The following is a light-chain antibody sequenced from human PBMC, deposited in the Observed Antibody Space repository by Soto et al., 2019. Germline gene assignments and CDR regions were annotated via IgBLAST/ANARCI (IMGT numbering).Light chain of an antibody. CDR3: QQYNTWPPWT. CDR1: QSVSSN. Sequence: EIVMTQSPATLSVSPGERATLSCRASQSVSSNFAWYQQKPGHAPRLLIYGASTRATGIPARFSGSGYGTEFTLTISSLLSEDFAVYYRQQYNTWPPWTFGQGTKVEIK. CDR2: GAS. V-gene: IGKV3-15*01. J-gene: IGKJ1*01.